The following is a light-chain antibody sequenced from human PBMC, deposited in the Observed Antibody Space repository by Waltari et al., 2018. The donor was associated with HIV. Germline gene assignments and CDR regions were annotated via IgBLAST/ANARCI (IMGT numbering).Light chain of an antibody. CDR1: TSNIGNNY. CDR2: DTS. CDR3: GTWDSSLSAVV. Sequence: QSVLTQPPSVSAAPGPKVTISCSGSTSNIGNNYVSWYQRLPGTAPKLLIYDTSDRPSGMPDRFAGSSSGTSATLGITGLQTGDEADYYGGTWDSSLSAVVFGTGTNVTVL. V-gene: IGLV1-51*01. J-gene: IGLJ1*01.